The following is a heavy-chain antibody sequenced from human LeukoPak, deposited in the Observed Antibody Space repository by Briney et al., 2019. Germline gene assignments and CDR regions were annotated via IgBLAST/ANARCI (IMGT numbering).Heavy chain of an antibody. J-gene: IGHJ6*03. V-gene: IGHV4-34*01. CDR3: ARGGGYYYMDV. Sequence: SETLSLTCAVYGGSFSGYYWSWIRQPPGKGLEWIGEINHSGSTNYNPSRKSRVTISVDTSKNQFSLKLSSVTAADTAVYYCARGGGYYYMDVWDKGTTVTVSS. CDR1: GGSFSGYY. CDR2: INHSGST.